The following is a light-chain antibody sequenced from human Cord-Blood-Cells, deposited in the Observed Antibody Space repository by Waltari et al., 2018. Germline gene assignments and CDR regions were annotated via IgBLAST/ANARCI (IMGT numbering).Light chain of an antibody. V-gene: IGKV2-28*01. CDR3: MQALQTPT. CDR1: QSLLHSHGYNY. Sequence: TELTQSRLSLPVTPGEPASIACRSSQSLLHSHGYNYLDCYLQKPRQSPQLLIYLGSNRASGVPDRFSGRGSGTDFTLKISRVEAEDVGVYSCMQALQTPTFGQGTKVEIK. J-gene: IGKJ1*01. CDR2: LGS.